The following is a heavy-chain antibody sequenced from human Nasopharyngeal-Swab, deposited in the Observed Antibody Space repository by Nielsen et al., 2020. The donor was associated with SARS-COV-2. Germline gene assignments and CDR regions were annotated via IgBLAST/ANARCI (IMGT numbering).Heavy chain of an antibody. CDR3: ARGQYCSSTSCYARGYCYYYGMDV. CDR2: ISSSSSYI. Sequence: ETLSLTCAASGFTFSSYSMNWVRQAPGKGLEWVSSISSSSSYIYYADSVKGRFTISRDNAKNSLYLQMNSLRAEDTAVYYCARGQYCSSTSCYARGYCYYYGMDVWGQGTTVTVSS. J-gene: IGHJ6*02. D-gene: IGHD2-2*01. CDR1: GFTFSSYS. V-gene: IGHV3-21*01.